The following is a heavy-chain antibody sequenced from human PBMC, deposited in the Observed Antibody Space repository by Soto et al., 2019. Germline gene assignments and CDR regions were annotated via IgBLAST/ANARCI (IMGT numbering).Heavy chain of an antibody. Sequence: PGGSLSLSCTASGFTFSSYAMSWVRQAPGKGLEWVSAISGSGGNTYYADSVKGRSTISRDNSKNTLYLQMNSLRAEDTAVYYCAKSITARPFDYWGQGALVTVSS. CDR3: AKSITARPFDY. CDR2: ISGSGGNT. CDR1: GFTFSSYA. D-gene: IGHD6-6*01. J-gene: IGHJ4*02. V-gene: IGHV3-23*01.